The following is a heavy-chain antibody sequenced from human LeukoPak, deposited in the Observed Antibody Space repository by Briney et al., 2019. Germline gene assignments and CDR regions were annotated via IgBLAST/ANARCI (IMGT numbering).Heavy chain of an antibody. CDR3: ARALYGSGSYDLFDP. V-gene: IGHV4-61*02. J-gene: IGHJ5*02. D-gene: IGHD3-10*01. CDR1: GGSISSSSYY. Sequence: KPSETLSLTCTVSGGSISSSSYYWGWIRQPAGKGLEWIGRIYTSGSTNYNPSLKSRVTMSVDTSKNQFSLKLSSVIAADTAVYYCARALYGSGSYDLFDPWGQGTLVTVSS. CDR2: IYTSGST.